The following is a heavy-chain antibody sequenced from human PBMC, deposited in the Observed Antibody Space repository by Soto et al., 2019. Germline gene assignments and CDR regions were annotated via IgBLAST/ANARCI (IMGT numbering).Heavy chain of an antibody. CDR3: AREVAAAVTWFDP. J-gene: IGHJ5*02. D-gene: IGHD6-13*01. V-gene: IGHV3-66*01. CDR1: GFTVITNH. CDR2: TYNDGTT. Sequence: EVQLVESGGGLVQPGGSLRLSCAASGFTVITNHMTWVRQAPGKGLEWVSFTYNDGTTHYADSVKGRCITSRDNSRNTLYLQMNSLRVEDTAVYYCAREVAAAVTWFDPWGPGTLVTVSS.